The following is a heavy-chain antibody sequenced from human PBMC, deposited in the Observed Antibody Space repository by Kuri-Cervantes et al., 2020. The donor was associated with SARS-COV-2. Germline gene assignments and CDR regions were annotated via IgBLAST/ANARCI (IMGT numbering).Heavy chain of an antibody. CDR3: ATDRAGVHDF. V-gene: IGHV3-30-3*01. CDR2: ISYDGSNK. CDR1: GFTFSSYA. Sequence: GGSLRLSCAASGFTFSSYAMHWVRQAPGKGLEWVAVISYDGSNKYYADSVKGRFTISRDNSKNALYLQMKSLRDEDTAIYYCATDRAGVHDFWGQGTLVTVSS. J-gene: IGHJ4*02. D-gene: IGHD2-21*01.